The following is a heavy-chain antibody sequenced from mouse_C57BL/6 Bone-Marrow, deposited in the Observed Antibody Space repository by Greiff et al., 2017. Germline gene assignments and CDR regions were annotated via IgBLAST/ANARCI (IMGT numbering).Heavy chain of an antibody. D-gene: IGHD2-4*01. CDR1: GFTFTDYY. V-gene: IGHV7-3*01. Sequence: EVKLQESGGGLVQPGGSLSLSCAASGFTFTDYYMSWVRQPPGKALEWLGFIRNKANGYTTEYSASVKGRFTISRDNSQSILYLQMNALRAEDSATYYCARDGCDDDGYYAMDYWGQGTSVTVSS. CDR2: IRNKANGYTT. CDR3: ARDGCDDDGYYAMDY. J-gene: IGHJ4*01.